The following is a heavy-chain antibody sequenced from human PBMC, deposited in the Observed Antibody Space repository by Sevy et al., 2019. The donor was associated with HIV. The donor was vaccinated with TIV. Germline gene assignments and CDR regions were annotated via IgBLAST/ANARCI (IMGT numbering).Heavy chain of an antibody. Sequence: GGSLRLSCAASGFTFSTYGMHWVRQAPGKGLEWVAFIRFDGSIKYYRDSVKGRLTISRDNSKKTLYLQTNSLRAEDTAVYFCAKVLHIVEIPAAIDYYYGMDVWGQGTTVTVSS. CDR3: AKVLHIVEIPAAIDYYYGMDV. CDR1: GFTFSTYG. V-gene: IGHV3-30*02. CDR2: IRFDGSIK. D-gene: IGHD2-2*01. J-gene: IGHJ6*02.